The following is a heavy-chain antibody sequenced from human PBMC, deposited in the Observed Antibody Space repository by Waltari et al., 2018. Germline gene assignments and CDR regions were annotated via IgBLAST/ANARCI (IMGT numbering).Heavy chain of an antibody. D-gene: IGHD1-1*01. Sequence: QVQLQQWGAGLLKPSETLSLTCAVYGGSFNGYYLSWTRQPPGKGLEWIGEIHPSGSTAYNTSLTSRVTISGDMSKNQFSLKLTSVTAADTAVYFCARGRDPYKGGSLWGLGTLVTVSS. CDR3: ARGRDPYKGGSL. J-gene: IGHJ4*02. CDR2: IHPSGST. CDR1: GGSFNGYY. V-gene: IGHV4-34*01.